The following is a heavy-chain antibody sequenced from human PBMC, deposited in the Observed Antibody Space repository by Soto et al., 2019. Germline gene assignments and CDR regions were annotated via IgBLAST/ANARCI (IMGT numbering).Heavy chain of an antibody. Sequence: GASVKVSCKASGGTFSSYAISCVRQAPGQGLEWMGGIIPIFGTANYAQKFQGRVTITADESTSTAYMELSSLRSEDTAVYYCARERSPYSSSWYAGNWFDPWGQGTLVTVSS. CDR2: IIPIFGTA. CDR3: ARERSPYSSSWYAGNWFDP. D-gene: IGHD6-13*01. J-gene: IGHJ5*02. V-gene: IGHV1-69*13. CDR1: GGTFSSYA.